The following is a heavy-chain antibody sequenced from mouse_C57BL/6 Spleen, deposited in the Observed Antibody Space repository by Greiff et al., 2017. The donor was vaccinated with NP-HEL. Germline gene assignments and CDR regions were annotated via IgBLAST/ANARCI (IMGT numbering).Heavy chain of an antibody. Sequence: VQLQQSGAELARPGASVKLSCKASGYTFTSYGIRWVKQRPGQGLEWIGEIYPRSGNTYYNEKFKGKATLTADKSSSTAYMELRSLTSEDSAVYVCARGSSSDPYYAMDYWGQGTSVTVSS. CDR1: GYTFTSYG. J-gene: IGHJ4*01. CDR3: ARGSSSDPYYAMDY. V-gene: IGHV1-81*01. CDR2: IYPRSGNT. D-gene: IGHD1-1*01.